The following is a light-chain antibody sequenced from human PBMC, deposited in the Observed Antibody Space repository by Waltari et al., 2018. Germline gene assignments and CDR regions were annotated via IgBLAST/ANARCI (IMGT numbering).Light chain of an antibody. CDR2: AAS. J-gene: IGKJ4*01. CDR1: QDISRW. CDR3: QQANSFPLT. Sequence: DIQMTQFPSSVSASVGDRVTITCRASQDISRWLAWYQQKPGKAPKFLIYAASNLQSGVPSRFSDTGSGTDFTLTISSLQPEDFATYYCQQANSFPLTCGGGTKVEIK. V-gene: IGKV1-12*01.